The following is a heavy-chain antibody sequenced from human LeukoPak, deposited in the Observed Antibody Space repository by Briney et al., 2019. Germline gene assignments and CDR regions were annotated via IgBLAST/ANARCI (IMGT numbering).Heavy chain of an antibody. CDR2: ISTSGIYI. V-gene: IGHV3-21*04. D-gene: IGHD3-9*01. CDR1: GLTFSTYN. Sequence: AGGSLRLSCAGSGLTFSTYNMNWVRQAPGKGLEWVSSISTSGIYIYYADSVKGRFTISRDNAKNSLYLQMNSLRAEDTAVYYCARHPIIGYFDWLLRGYEYMYYFDYWGQGTLVTVSS. J-gene: IGHJ4*02. CDR3: ARHPIIGYFDWLLRGYEYMYYFDY.